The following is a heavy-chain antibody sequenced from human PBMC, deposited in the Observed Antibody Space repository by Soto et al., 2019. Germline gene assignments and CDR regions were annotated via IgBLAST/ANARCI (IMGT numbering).Heavy chain of an antibody. V-gene: IGHV1-2*02. CDR3: ARDGGWLQYYFAY. Sequence: ASVKVSCKASGYTFTGYYMHWVRQAPGQGLEWMGWINPNSGGTNYAQKFQGRVTMTRDTSISTAYMELSRLRSDDTAVYYCARDGGWLQYYFAYWGQGTLVTFSS. CDR1: GYTFTGYY. D-gene: IGHD3-16*01. CDR2: INPNSGGT. J-gene: IGHJ4*02.